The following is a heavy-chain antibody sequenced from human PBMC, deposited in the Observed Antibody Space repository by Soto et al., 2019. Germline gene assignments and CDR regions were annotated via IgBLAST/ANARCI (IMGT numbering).Heavy chain of an antibody. J-gene: IGHJ5*02. Sequence: QVQLVESGGGVVQPGRSLRLSCAASGFTFSSYGIHWVRQAPGKGLEWVAVIWYDGSNKYYADSVKGRFTISRDNSKNTLYLQMNTLRAEDTAVYYCARDGMVVAATQNWFDPWGQGTLVTVSS. V-gene: IGHV3-33*01. CDR1: GFTFSSYG. D-gene: IGHD2-15*01. CDR2: IWYDGSNK. CDR3: ARDGMVVAATQNWFDP.